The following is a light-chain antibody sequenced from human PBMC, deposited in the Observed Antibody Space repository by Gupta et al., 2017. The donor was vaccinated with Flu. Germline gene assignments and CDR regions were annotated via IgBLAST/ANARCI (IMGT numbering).Light chain of an antibody. CDR1: QSVSSY. CDR2: DAS. J-gene: IGKJ4*01. Sequence: PATLSWSPGERATLSCRASQSVSSYLAWYQQKPGQAPRLLIYDASNRATGIPARFSGSGSGTDFTLTISSLEPEDFAVYYCQQRSNWPLTFGGGTKVEIK. V-gene: IGKV3-11*01. CDR3: QQRSNWPLT.